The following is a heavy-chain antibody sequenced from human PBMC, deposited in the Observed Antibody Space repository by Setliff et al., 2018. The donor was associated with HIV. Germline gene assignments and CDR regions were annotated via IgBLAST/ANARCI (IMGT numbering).Heavy chain of an antibody. Sequence: GGSLRLSCAASGFTFSNYWMNWVRQAPGKGLEWVANIKQDGSENYFVDSVKGRFTISRDNTRSSLFLRMDSLTAEDTAVYYCAREALSRDGYSYFDYWGQGTLVTVSS. CDR3: AREALSRDGYSYFDY. CDR2: IKQDGSEN. D-gene: IGHD5-12*01. J-gene: IGHJ4*02. CDR1: GFTFSNYW. V-gene: IGHV3-7*01.